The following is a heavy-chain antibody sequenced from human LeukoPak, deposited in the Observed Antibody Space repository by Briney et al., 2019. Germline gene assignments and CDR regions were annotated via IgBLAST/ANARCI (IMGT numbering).Heavy chain of an antibody. V-gene: IGHV4-59*01. D-gene: IGHD3-22*01. CDR3: ARDSDDSSGYNWFDP. CDR1: GGSLSSYY. CDR2: IYYSGST. Sequence: PSETLSLPCSVSGGSLSSYYWSWIRQPPGKGLECIGYIYYSGSTNYNPSLKSRVTISVDTSKNQFSLKLSSVTAADTAVYYCARDSDDSSGYNWFDPWGQGTLVTVSS. J-gene: IGHJ5*02.